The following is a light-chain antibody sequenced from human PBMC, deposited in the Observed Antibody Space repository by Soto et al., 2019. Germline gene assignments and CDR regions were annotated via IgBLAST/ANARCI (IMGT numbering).Light chain of an antibody. J-gene: IGKJ3*01. CDR2: AAS. CDR3: QQSYSLPFT. V-gene: IGKV1-39*01. CDR1: QNISNY. Sequence: DIQMTQSPSSLSASVGDRVTITCRASQNISNYLNWYQLKPGKAPKLLIYAASNLQSEVPSRFSGRGSGTDFTLTVSSLQPDDFATYYCQQSYSLPFTFDAGTKVDIK.